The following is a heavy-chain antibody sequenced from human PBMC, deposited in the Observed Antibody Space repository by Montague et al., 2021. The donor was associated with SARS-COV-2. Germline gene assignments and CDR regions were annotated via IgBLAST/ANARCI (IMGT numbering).Heavy chain of an antibody. D-gene: IGHD6-19*01. J-gene: IGHJ4*02. CDR1: GFTFDDYA. CDR3: AKDISSGWRAQYYFDY. V-gene: IGHV3-9*01. Sequence: SLRLSCAASGFTFDDYAMHWVRQAPGKGLEWVLGISWNSGSIGYADSVKGLFTISRDNAKNSLYLQMNSLRAEDAALYYCAKDISSGWRAQYYFDYWGQGTLVTVSS. CDR2: ISWNSGSI.